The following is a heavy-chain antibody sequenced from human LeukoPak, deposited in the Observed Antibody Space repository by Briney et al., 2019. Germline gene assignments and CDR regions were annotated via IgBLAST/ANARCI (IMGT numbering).Heavy chain of an antibody. CDR3: ATANFYFQY. CDR2: IFYSGST. CDR1: SGSIRSSSYY. V-gene: IGHV4-39*01. J-gene: IGHJ1*01. Sequence: PSETLSLTCTVSSGSIRSSSYYWGWIRQPPGKGLEWIGSIFYSGSTYYNPSLKSRVTMSVDTSKNQFSLKLSSVTAADTAVYYCATANFYFQYWGQGTLVTVST. D-gene: IGHD2-8*01.